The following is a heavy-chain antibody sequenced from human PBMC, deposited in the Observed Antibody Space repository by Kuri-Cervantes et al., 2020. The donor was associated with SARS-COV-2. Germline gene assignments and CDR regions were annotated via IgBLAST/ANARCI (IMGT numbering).Heavy chain of an antibody. Sequence: SETLSLTCAVYGGSFSGYYWSWIRQPPGKGLEWIGEINHSGSTNYNPSLKSRVTISVDTSKNQFSLKLSSATAADTAVYYCARHDSGYDNTPWGQGTLVTVSS. CDR3: ARHDSGYDNTP. CDR1: GGSFSGYY. D-gene: IGHD5-12*01. CDR2: INHSGST. V-gene: IGHV4-34*01. J-gene: IGHJ5*02.